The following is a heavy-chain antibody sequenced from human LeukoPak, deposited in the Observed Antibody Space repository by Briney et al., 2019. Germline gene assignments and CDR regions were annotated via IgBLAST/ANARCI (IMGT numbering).Heavy chain of an antibody. CDR3: ARERIVGATFDP. CDR2: ISYDGSNI. Sequence: GGSLRPSCAASGFTFSSYAMHWVRQAPGKGLEWVAVISYDGSNIYYADSVKGRFTISRDNSKNTLYLQMNSLRAEDTAVYYCARERIVGATFDPWGQGTLVTVSS. D-gene: IGHD1-26*01. CDR1: GFTFSSYA. V-gene: IGHV3-30-3*01. J-gene: IGHJ5*02.